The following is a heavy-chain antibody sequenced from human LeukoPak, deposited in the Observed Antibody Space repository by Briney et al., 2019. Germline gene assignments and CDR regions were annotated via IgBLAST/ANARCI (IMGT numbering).Heavy chain of an antibody. CDR3: ARRDCRGGTCYSAY. D-gene: IGHD2-15*01. J-gene: IGHJ4*02. CDR2: FNSDGSRT. Sequence: TGGSLRLSCAASGFTFNNYCKHWVRQATGKALVWVSRFNSDGSRTTYADSVNGRFTFSRDNAKNTLYLQMNSLRAEHTAVYYCARRDCRGGTCYSAYWGQGTLVTVSS. V-gene: IGHV3-74*03. CDR1: GFTFNNYC.